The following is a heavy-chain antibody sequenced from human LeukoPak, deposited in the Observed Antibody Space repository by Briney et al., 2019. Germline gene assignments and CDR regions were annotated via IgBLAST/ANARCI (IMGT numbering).Heavy chain of an antibody. Sequence: GESLKISCKGSGYSFTSYWISWVRQMPGKGLEWMGRTDPSDSYTNYSPSFQGHVTISADKSISTAYLQWSSLKASDTAMYYCARGIAAAVEGDYGMDVWGQGTTVTVSS. CDR1: GYSFTSYW. J-gene: IGHJ6*02. CDR3: ARGIAAAVEGDYGMDV. D-gene: IGHD6-13*01. CDR2: TDPSDSYT. V-gene: IGHV5-10-1*01.